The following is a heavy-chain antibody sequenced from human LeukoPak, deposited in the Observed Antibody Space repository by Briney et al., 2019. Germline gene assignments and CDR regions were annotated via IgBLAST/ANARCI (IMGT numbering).Heavy chain of an antibody. CDR2: IYYSGST. CDR3: AGTPWGNRGIYYMDV. Sequence: SQTLSLTCTVSGGSISSGDYYWSWIRQPPGKGLEWIGYIYYSGSTYYNPSLKSRVTISVDTSKNQFSLKLSSVTAADTAVYYCAGTPWGNRGIYYMDVWGEGTTVTVSS. V-gene: IGHV4-30-4*08. CDR1: GGSISSGDYY. D-gene: IGHD3-16*01. J-gene: IGHJ6*03.